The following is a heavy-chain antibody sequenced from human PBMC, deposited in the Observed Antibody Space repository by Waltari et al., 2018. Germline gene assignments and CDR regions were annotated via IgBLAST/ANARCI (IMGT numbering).Heavy chain of an antibody. CDR2: IHHRGST. CDR3: ARRKGRITMVRGVDRWFDP. CDR1: GGSFSGYY. D-gene: IGHD3-10*01. V-gene: IGHV4-34*01. J-gene: IGHJ5*02. Sequence: QVQLQQWGAGLLKPSETLSLTCAVYGGSFSGYYWSWIRQPPGKGLEWIGEIHHRGSTNYNPSLKSRVTISVDTSKNQFSLKLSSVTAADTAVYYCARRKGRITMVRGVDRWFDPWGQGTLVTVSS.